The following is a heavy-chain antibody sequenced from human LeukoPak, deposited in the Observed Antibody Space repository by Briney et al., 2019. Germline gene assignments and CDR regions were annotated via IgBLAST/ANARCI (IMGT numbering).Heavy chain of an antibody. V-gene: IGHV3-53*01. J-gene: IGHJ4*02. Sequence: GGSLRLSCAASGFTFSSYAMSWVRQAPGKGLEWVSVSYLRGGTYYADSVKGRFTVSRDISKKMLYLQMNSLRVEDTAVYYCARSGTWLLWGQGTLVTVSS. CDR3: ARSGTWLL. D-gene: IGHD5-24*01. CDR2: SYLRGGT. CDR1: GFTFSSYA.